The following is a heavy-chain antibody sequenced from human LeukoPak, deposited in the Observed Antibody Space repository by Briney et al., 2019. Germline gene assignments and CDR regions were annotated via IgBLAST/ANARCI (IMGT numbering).Heavy chain of an antibody. CDR3: ARASAGQGSGWYDYDN. D-gene: IGHD6-19*01. CDR2: ISAYNGNT. V-gene: IGHV1-18*01. J-gene: IGHJ4*02. Sequence: ASVKVSCKASGYRFTSYGISLVRQAPGQGLEWMGWISAYNGNTNYAQKLQGRVTITTDTFTNTAYMELRSLRSDDTAVYYCARASAGQGSGWYDYDNWGQGTLVTVSS. CDR1: GYRFTSYG.